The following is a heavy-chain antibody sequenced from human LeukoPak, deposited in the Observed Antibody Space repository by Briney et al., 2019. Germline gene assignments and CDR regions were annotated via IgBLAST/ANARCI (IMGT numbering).Heavy chain of an antibody. CDR3: ARAVYNWSHYGMDV. Sequence: KPSETLSLTCAVYGGSFSGYYWSWIRQPPGKGLEWIGEINHSGSTNYNPSLKSRVTISVDTSKNQFSLKLSSVTAADTAVYYCARAVYNWSHYGMDVWGQGTTVTVSS. CDR1: GGSFSGYY. D-gene: IGHD1-20*01. J-gene: IGHJ6*02. V-gene: IGHV4-34*01. CDR2: INHSGST.